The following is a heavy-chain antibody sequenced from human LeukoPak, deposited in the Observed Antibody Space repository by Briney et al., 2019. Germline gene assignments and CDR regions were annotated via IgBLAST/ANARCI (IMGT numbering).Heavy chain of an antibody. CDR3: VRHPSPNDAFDI. CDR1: GGTFSSYA. CDR2: IIPIFGTA. Sequence: ASVKVSCKASGGTFSSYAISWVRQAPGQGLEWMGGIIPIFGTANYAQKFQGRVTITADESTSTAYMELSSLRSEDTAVYYCVRHPSPNDAFDIWGQGTMVTVSS. J-gene: IGHJ3*02. V-gene: IGHV1-69*01.